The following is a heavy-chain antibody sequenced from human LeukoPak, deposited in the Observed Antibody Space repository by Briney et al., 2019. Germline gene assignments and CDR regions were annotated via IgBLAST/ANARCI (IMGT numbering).Heavy chain of an antibody. CDR2: IYHSGST. D-gene: IGHD3-3*01. J-gene: IGHJ5*02. Sequence: PSETLSLTCTVSGYSISSGYYWGWIRQPPGKGLEWIGSIYHSGSTYYNPSLKSRVTISVDTSKNQFSLELSSVTAADTAVYYCARDSRFLEWLLSRDNWFDPWGQGTLVTVSS. CDR3: ARDSRFLEWLLSRDNWFDP. CDR1: GYSISSGYY. V-gene: IGHV4-38-2*02.